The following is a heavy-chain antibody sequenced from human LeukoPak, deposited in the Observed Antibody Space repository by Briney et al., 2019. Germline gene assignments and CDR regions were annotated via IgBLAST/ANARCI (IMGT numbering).Heavy chain of an antibody. V-gene: IGHV3-33*01. D-gene: IGHD3-22*01. J-gene: IGHJ3*02. CDR2: IWYDGSNK. Sequence: GGSLRLSCTPSGFTFGEYAMSWVRQAPGKGLEWVAVIWYDGSNKYYADSVKGRFTISRDNSKNTLYLQMNSLRAEDTAVYYCARDAYYDSTGLSAFDIWGQGTMVTVSS. CDR3: ARDAYYDSTGLSAFDI. CDR1: GFTFGEYA.